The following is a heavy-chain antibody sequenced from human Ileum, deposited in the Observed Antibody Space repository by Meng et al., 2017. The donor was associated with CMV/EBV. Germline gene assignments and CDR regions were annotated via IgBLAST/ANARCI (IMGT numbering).Heavy chain of an antibody. Sequence: QVQLQESGPGLVKPSETLSLTCPVSGGSISTYYWSWFRQPPGKGLEWIGYIFYPTSTNYDPALKSRVTISLDTSNKQFSLRLSSVTAADTAIYYCAREKTQSHYPSRYFDYWGQGTLVTVSS. V-gene: IGHV4-59*01. CDR1: GGSISTYY. CDR2: IFYPTST. CDR3: AREKTQSHYPSRYFDY. D-gene: IGHD3-9*01. J-gene: IGHJ4*02.